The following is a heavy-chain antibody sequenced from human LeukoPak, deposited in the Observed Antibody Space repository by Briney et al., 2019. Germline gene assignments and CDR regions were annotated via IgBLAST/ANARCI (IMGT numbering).Heavy chain of an antibody. CDR3: ARGYQLLWGGWFDP. J-gene: IGHJ5*02. Sequence: SETLSLTCAVYGGSFSGYYRSWIRQPPGKGLEWIGEINHSGTTNYNPSLKSRVTISVDTSKNQFSLKLNSVTAADTAVYYCARGYQLLWGGWFDPWGQGTLDTVSS. CDR1: GGSFSGYY. D-gene: IGHD2-2*01. V-gene: IGHV4-34*01. CDR2: INHSGTT.